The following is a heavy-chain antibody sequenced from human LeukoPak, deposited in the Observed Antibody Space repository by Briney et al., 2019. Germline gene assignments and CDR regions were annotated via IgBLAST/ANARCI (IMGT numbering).Heavy chain of an antibody. Sequence: ASVKVSCKTSGNTFPSNAMHWVRQAPGQRLEWMGGIIPIFGTANYAQKFQGRVTITADESTSTAYMELSSLRSEDTAVYYCARGDTAMVTSGYYYYYYMDVWGKGTTVTISS. J-gene: IGHJ6*03. D-gene: IGHD5-18*01. CDR3: ARGDTAMVTSGYYYYYYMDV. V-gene: IGHV1-69*13. CDR1: GNTFPSNA. CDR2: IIPIFGTA.